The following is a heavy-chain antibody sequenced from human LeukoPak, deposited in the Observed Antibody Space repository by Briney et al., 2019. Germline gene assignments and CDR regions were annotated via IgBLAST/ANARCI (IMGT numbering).Heavy chain of an antibody. CDR3: ARGRDYVWGSYRPDAFDI. D-gene: IGHD3-16*02. CDR1: GGSISSYY. Sequence: RPSETLSLTCTVSGGSISSYYWSWIRQPAGKGLEWIGRIYTSGSTNYNPSLKSRVTMSVDTSKNQFSLKLSSVTAADTTVYYCARGRDYVWGSYRPDAFDIWGQGTMVTVSS. J-gene: IGHJ3*02. V-gene: IGHV4-4*07. CDR2: IYTSGST.